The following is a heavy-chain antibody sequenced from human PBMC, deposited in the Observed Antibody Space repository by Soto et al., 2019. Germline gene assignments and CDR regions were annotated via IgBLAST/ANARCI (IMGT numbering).Heavy chain of an antibody. Sequence: SETLSLTCTVSGGSISSSSYYWGWIRQPPGKGLEWIGSTYYSVSTYYNPSLKSRVTISVDRSKNQFSLKLSSVTAADTAVYYCARSRPYGMEGVVSWFDPCGQGNLVPVSS. CDR2: TYYSVST. V-gene: IGHV4-39*07. D-gene: IGHD3-10*01. J-gene: IGHJ5*02. CDR1: GGSISSSSYY. CDR3: ARSRPYGMEGVVSWFDP.